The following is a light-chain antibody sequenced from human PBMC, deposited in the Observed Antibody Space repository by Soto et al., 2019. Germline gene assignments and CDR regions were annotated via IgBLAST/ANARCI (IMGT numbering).Light chain of an antibody. CDR3: RQRSNWPIT. Sequence: EIVLTQSPATLSLSPGERATLSCRASQSLSNYLAWYQQKPGQAPRLLIFDASNRATGVPARFSGSGSGTDFTLIISSLEPEDFAVYYCRQRSNWPITFGQGTRLEIK. V-gene: IGKV3-11*01. CDR2: DAS. J-gene: IGKJ5*01. CDR1: QSLSNY.